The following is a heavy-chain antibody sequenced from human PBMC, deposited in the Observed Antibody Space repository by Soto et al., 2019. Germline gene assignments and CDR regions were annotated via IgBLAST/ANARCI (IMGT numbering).Heavy chain of an antibody. CDR2: IYSGGST. J-gene: IGHJ6*02. D-gene: IGHD3-3*01. V-gene: IGHV3-53*01. CDR3: ARDSCTIFGVSVYYYGMDV. Sequence: EVQLVESGGGLIQPGGSLRLSCAASGFTVSSNYMSWVRQAPGKGLEWVSVIYSGGSTYYADSVKGRFTISRDNSKNTLYLQMNSLRAEDTAVYYCARDSCTIFGVSVYYYGMDVWGQGTTVTVAS. CDR1: GFTVSSNY.